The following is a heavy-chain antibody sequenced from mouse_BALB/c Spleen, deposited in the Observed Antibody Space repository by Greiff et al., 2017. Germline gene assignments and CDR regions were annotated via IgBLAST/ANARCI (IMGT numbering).Heavy chain of an antibody. Sequence: EVKLVESGPELVKPGASMKISCKASGYSFTGYTMNWVKQSQGKNLEWIGLINPYNGGTSYNQKFKGKATLTVDKSSSTAYMELLSLTSEDSAVYYCAREGGYGNYEDYYAMDYWGQGTSVTVSS. CDR2: INPYNGGT. CDR1: GYSFTGYT. CDR3: AREGGYGNYEDYYAMDY. J-gene: IGHJ4*01. V-gene: IGHV1-26*01. D-gene: IGHD2-10*02.